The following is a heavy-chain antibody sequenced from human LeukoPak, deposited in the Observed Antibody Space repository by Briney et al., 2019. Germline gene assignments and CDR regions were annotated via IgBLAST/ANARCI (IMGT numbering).Heavy chain of an antibody. V-gene: IGHV3-9*01. D-gene: IGHD6-13*01. CDR1: GFTFDDYA. Sequence: GGSLRLSCAASGFTFDDYAMHWVRQAPGKGLEWVSGISWNSGSIGYADSVKGRFTISRDNAKNSLYLQMNSLRAEDTALYYCAKDFSAAEGIDSYYYGMDVWGQGPTVTVSS. CDR3: AKDFSAAEGIDSYYYGMDV. J-gene: IGHJ6*02. CDR2: ISWNSGSI.